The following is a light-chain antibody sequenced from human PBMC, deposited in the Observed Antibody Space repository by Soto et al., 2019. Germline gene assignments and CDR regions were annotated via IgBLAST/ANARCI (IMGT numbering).Light chain of an antibody. V-gene: IGKV1-27*01. CDR2: GAT. J-gene: IGKJ4*02. Sequence: DIQMTQSPSSLSASVGDRVTITCRASQGISDFLAWYQQKPGKAPQLLIYGATTLQSGVPSRFSGSGSGTDFTLTIASLQPEDVATYYCQKYNSDPRTFGGGTKVEIK. CDR1: QGISDF. CDR3: QKYNSDPRT.